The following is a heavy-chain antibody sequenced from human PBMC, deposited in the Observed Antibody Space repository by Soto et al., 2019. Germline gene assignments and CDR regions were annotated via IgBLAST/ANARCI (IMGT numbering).Heavy chain of an antibody. CDR2: IIPIFGTA. Sequence: SVEVACKASGGPFSSYAISWVGQAPGQCLEWMGGIIPIFGTANYEQKFQGRVTITADESTSTAYMELSSLRSEDTAVYYCARDRYQVSESYYYGMDVWGQGTTVTVSS. CDR1: GGPFSSYA. CDR3: ARDRYQVSESYYYGMDV. J-gene: IGHJ6*02. D-gene: IGHD3-10*01. V-gene: IGHV1-69*13.